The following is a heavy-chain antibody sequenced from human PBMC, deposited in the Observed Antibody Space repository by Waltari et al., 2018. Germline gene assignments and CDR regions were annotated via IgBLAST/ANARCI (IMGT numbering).Heavy chain of an antibody. CDR3: AKSLKYRDFDY. V-gene: IGHV1-46*01. Sequence: QVQLVQSGAEVKKPGASVKVSCKASGYTLTSYYMHWVRQAPGQGLEWMGIINPSGGSTSYVQKFQGRVTMTRDTSTSTVYMELSSLRSEDTAVYYCAKSLKYRDFDYWGQGTLVTVSS. CDR2: INPSGGST. CDR1: GYTLTSYY. D-gene: IGHD2-2*01. J-gene: IGHJ4*02.